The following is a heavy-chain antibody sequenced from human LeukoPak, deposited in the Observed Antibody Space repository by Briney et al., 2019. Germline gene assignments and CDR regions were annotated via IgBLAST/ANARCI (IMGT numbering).Heavy chain of an antibody. Sequence: SETLSLTCTVSGGSISSGGYYWSWIRQHPGKGLEWIGYIYYSGSTYYNPSLKSRVTISVDTSKNQFSLKLSSVTAADTAVYYCARGGWSMIVANTPHYWGQGTLVTVSS. CDR1: GGSISSGGYY. D-gene: IGHD3-22*01. V-gene: IGHV4-31*03. CDR2: IYYSGST. J-gene: IGHJ4*02. CDR3: ARGGWSMIVANTPHY.